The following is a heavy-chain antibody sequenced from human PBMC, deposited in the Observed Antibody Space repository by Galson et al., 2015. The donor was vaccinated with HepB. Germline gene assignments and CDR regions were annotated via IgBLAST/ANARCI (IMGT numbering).Heavy chain of an antibody. V-gene: IGHV1-18*04. CDR1: GYTFTSYG. J-gene: IGHJ4*02. CDR2: ISAYNGNT. CDR3: AVGLWFGELLTTFDFDY. D-gene: IGHD3-10*01. Sequence: SVKVSCKASGYTFTSYGISWVRQAPGQGLEWMGWISAYNGNTNYAQKLQGRVTMTTDTSTSIAYMELRSLRSDDTAVYYCAVGLWFGELLTTFDFDYWGQGTLVTVSS.